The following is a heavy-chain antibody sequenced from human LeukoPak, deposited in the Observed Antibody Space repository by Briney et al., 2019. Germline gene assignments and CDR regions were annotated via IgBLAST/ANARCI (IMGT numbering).Heavy chain of an antibody. D-gene: IGHD2-15*01. V-gene: IGHV3-23*01. J-gene: IGHJ6*02. CDR3: ARGTQCSGGSCSYYYYGMDV. Sequence: GGSLRLSCAASGFTFSSYAMSWVRQAPGKGLEWVSTISGSGGSTYYADSVKGRFTISRDNSKNTLFLQMNSLRAEDTAVYYCARGTQCSGGSCSYYYYGMDVWGQGTTVTVSS. CDR1: GFTFSSYA. CDR2: ISGSGGST.